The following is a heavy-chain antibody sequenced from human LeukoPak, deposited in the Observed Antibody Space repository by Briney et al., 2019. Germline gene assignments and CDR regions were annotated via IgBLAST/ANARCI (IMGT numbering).Heavy chain of an antibody. CDR2: INPNSGGT. J-gene: IGHJ6*02. Sequence: ASVKVSCKASGYTFTGYYMHWVRQAPGQGLEWMGWINPNSGGTNYAQKFQGRVTMNRDTSISTAYMELSRLRSDDTAVYYCARVIAVAGTKYYGMDVWGQGTTVTVSS. V-gene: IGHV1-2*02. D-gene: IGHD6-19*01. CDR3: ARVIAVAGTKYYGMDV. CDR1: GYTFTGYY.